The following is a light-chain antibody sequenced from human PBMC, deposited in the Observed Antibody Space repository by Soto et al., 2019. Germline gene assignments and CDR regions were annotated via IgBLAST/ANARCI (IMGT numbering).Light chain of an antibody. CDR2: EVS. CDR3: SSYAGNNIFYV. V-gene: IGLV2-8*01. J-gene: IGLJ1*01. Sequence: QSALAQPPSASGSPGQSVTISCAGTSNDVGGYNFVSWYQQHPGKAPKLMIFEVSKRPSGVPDRFSGSKSGNTASLTVSGLQAEDEADYYCSSYAGNNIFYVFGTGTNVTVL. CDR1: SNDVGGYNF.